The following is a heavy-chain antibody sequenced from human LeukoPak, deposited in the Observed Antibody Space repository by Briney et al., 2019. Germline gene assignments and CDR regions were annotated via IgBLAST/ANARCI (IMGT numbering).Heavy chain of an antibody. D-gene: IGHD2-21*01. CDR3: AKRPISGDDKSFDY. Sequence: GGSLRLSCAASGFTVINYAMNWVRQAPGKGLEWVSTIRESSGDTYYEDSVKGWFTISRDISKNTVYLQMISLRVEDTAVYFCAKRPISGDDKSFDYWGQGTLVTVSS. V-gene: IGHV3-23*01. CDR2: IRESSGDT. CDR1: GFTVINYA. J-gene: IGHJ4*02.